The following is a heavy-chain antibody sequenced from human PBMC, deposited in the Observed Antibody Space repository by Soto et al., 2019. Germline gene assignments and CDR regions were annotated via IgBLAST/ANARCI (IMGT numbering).Heavy chain of an antibody. CDR1: GFTFSGSA. Sequence: EVQLVESGGGLVQPGGSLKLSCAASGFTFSGSAMHWVRQASGKGLGWVGRIRSKANSYATAYAASVKGRFTISRDDSKNTAYLQMNSLKTEDTAVYYCTRHVFDYGDYGAFDIWGQGTMVTVSS. CDR3: TRHVFDYGDYGAFDI. V-gene: IGHV3-73*01. CDR2: IRSKANSYAT. J-gene: IGHJ3*02. D-gene: IGHD4-17*01.